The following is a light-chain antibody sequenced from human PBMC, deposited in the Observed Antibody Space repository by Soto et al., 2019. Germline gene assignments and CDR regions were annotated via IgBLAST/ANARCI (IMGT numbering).Light chain of an antibody. CDR1: QSVSNY. CDR3: QHGGT. V-gene: IGKV3-11*01. Sequence: EIVLTQSPATLSLSPGERATVSCRASQSVSNYLGWYQQKPGQAPRLLIYDASNRATGIPARFSGSGSGTDFTLTISSLEPEDFAVYYCQHGGTFGQGTLLEIK. CDR2: DAS. J-gene: IGKJ5*01.